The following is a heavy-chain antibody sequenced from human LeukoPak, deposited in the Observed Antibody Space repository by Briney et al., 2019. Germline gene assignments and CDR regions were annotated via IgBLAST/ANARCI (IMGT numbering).Heavy chain of an antibody. D-gene: IGHD3-16*01. Sequence: GESLKISCKGSGFTFSTYSFAWVRQMPGKGLEWMGVIYAGDSSTRYSPSFQGQVTISVDKSISTVYLQWSSLKVSDSAIYYCARHSCYDSWGQGTLVTVSS. CDR2: IYAGDSST. J-gene: IGHJ4*02. CDR1: GFTFSTYS. CDR3: ARHSCYDS. V-gene: IGHV5-51*01.